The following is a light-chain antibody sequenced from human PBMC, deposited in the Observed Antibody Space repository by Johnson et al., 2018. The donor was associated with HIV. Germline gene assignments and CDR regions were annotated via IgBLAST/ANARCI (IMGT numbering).Light chain of an antibody. J-gene: IGLJ1*01. CDR2: DNN. CDR1: SSNIGNNY. CDR3: GTWDNSLSIGYV. Sequence: QPVLTQPPSVSAAPGQKVSISCSGSSSNIGNNYVSWYQQLPGTAPKLLIYDNNKRPSGIPDRFSGSKSGTSATLGITGLQAGDEADYYCGTWDNSLSIGYVFGTGTKVTVL. V-gene: IGLV1-51*01.